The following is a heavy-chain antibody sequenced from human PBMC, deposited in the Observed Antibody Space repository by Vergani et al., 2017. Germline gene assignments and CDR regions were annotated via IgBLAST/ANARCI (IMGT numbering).Heavy chain of an antibody. CDR2: IYHRGYA. J-gene: IGHJ3*01. Sequence: QVQLQESGPGLVKPSETLSLTCAVSGYSITSGYYWGWIRQPPGKGLEWIGSIYHRGYAYYNPSLKSRVTISVDTSKNQFSLQLNSVTAADTAFYYCARDGGEYVKDALDVWGQGTKVTVTS. D-gene: IGHD2-21*01. V-gene: IGHV4-38-2*02. CDR3: ARDGGEYVKDALDV. CDR1: GYSITSGYY.